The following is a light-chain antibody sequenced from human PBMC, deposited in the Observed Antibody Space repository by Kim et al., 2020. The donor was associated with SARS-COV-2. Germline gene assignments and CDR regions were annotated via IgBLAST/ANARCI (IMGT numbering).Light chain of an antibody. J-gene: IGLJ3*02. Sequence: SSELTQDPAVSVALGQTVRITCQGDSLRSYYASWYQQKPGQAPLLVIYGKNNRPSGIPDRFSGSSSGNTASLTITGAQAEDEADYYCNSRDSSGNHWVFG. CDR3: NSRDSSGNHWV. CDR1: SLRSYY. V-gene: IGLV3-19*01. CDR2: GKN.